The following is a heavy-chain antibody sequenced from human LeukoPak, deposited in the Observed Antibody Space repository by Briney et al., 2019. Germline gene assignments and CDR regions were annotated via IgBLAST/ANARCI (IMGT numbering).Heavy chain of an antibody. CDR3: ASRTGYSSSWASGHFDY. Sequence: SVTVSCKASGGTFSSYAISWVRQAPGQGLEWMGGIIPIFGTANYAQKFQGRVTITTDESTSTAYMELSSLRSEDTAVYYCASRTGYSSSWASGHFDYWGQGTLVTVSS. V-gene: IGHV1-69*05. CDR2: IIPIFGTA. D-gene: IGHD6-13*01. J-gene: IGHJ4*02. CDR1: GGTFSSYA.